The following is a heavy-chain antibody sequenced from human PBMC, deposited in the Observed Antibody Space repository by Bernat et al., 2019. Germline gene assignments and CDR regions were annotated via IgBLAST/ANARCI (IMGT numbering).Heavy chain of an antibody. CDR2: IYYSGSP. V-gene: IGHV4-31*03. CDR1: GGSISSGGYY. Sequence: QVQLQESGPGLVKPSQTLSLTCTVSGGSISSGGYYWSWIRQHPGKGLEWIGYIYYSGSPYYNPSHKSRCTLSVATSKNQFSLKLSSVTAADTAVYYCARDGGGRGYDYDYYYGMDVWGQGTTVTVSS. J-gene: IGHJ6*02. CDR3: ARDGGGRGYDYDYYYGMDV. D-gene: IGHD5-12*01.